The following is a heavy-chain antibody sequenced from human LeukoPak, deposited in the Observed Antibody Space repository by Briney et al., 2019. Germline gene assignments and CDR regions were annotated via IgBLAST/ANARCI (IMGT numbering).Heavy chain of an antibody. CDR2: IYSGGST. Sequence: GGSLRLSCAASGFTVSSNYMSWVRQAPGKGLEWVSVIYSGGSTYYADSVKGRFTISRDNSKNTLYLQMNSLRAEDTAVYYCARDRLVYCGGDCYPYYYYGMDVWGQGTTVTVSS. CDR3: ARDRLVYCGGDCYPYYYYGMDV. CDR1: GFTVSSNY. J-gene: IGHJ6*02. V-gene: IGHV3-53*01. D-gene: IGHD2-21*02.